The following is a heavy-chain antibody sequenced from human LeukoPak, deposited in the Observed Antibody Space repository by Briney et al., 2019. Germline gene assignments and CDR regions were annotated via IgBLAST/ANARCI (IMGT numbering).Heavy chain of an antibody. CDR1: GFTFWSYG. V-gene: IGHV3-30*18. CDR3: AKDRRMMSSQYGMDV. D-gene: IGHD6-6*01. Sequence: GRSLRLSCTASGFTFWSYGIPWVRQAPGKGLEWVAVISYDGNHEVYADSVKGRFTVSRDNSLNTVYLQMNSLRTEDTAVFYCAKDRRMMSSQYGMDVWGQGTTVTVSS. CDR2: ISYDGNHE. J-gene: IGHJ6*02.